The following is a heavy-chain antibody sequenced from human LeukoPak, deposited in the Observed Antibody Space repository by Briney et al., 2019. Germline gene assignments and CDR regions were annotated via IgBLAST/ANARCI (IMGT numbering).Heavy chain of an antibody. CDR1: GFTFSSYA. D-gene: IGHD6-13*01. CDR3: ARQATRIAAAGTSIDY. V-gene: IGHV3-64*01. Sequence: PGGSLRLSCAASGFTFSSYAMHWVRQATGKGLEYVSDISSNGGSTYYANSVRGRFTISRDNSKNTLYLQMVSLRAEDMAVYYCARQATRIAAAGTSIDYWGQGTLVTVSS. J-gene: IGHJ4*02. CDR2: ISSNGGST.